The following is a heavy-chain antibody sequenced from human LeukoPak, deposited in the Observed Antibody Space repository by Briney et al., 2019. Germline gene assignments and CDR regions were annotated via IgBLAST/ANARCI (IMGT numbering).Heavy chain of an antibody. CDR1: GFTFDDYG. J-gene: IGHJ4*02. CDR3: AKDPYDSSGYYYVRQFDY. CDR2: INWNGGST. Sequence: GGSLRLSCAASGFTFDDYGMSWVRQAPGKGLEWVSGINWNGGSTGYADSVKGRFTISRDNSKNTLYLQMNSLRAEDTAVYYCAKDPYDSSGYYYVRQFDYWGQGTLVTVSS. D-gene: IGHD3-22*01. V-gene: IGHV3-20*04.